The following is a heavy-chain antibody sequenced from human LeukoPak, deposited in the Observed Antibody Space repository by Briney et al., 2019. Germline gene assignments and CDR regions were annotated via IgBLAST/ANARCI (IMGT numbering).Heavy chain of an antibody. V-gene: IGHV1-18*01. J-gene: IGHJ4*02. Sequence: ASVKVSCKASGYTFTSYGISWVRQAPGQGLEWMGWISAYNGNTNYAQKLQGRVTMTTDTSTSTAYMELRSLRSDDTAVYYCASQGYYYDSSGYYWFDYWGQGTLVTVSS. CDR1: GYTFTSYG. CDR3: ASQGYYYDSSGYYWFDY. CDR2: ISAYNGNT. D-gene: IGHD3-22*01.